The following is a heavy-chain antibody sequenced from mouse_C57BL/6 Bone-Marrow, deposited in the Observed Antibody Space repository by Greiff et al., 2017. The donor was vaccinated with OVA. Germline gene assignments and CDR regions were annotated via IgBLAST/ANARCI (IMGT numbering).Heavy chain of an antibody. CDR2: IHPSDSDT. CDR1: GYTFTSYW. CDR3: AIGEEYSTMVTTGAY. Sequence: VQLQQPGAELVKPGASVKVSCKASGYTFTSYWMHWVKQRPGQGLEWIGRIHPSDSDTNYNQKFKGKATLTVDKSSSTAYMQLSSLTSEDSAVYYCAIGEEYSTMVTTGAYWGQGTLVTVSA. V-gene: IGHV1-74*01. J-gene: IGHJ3*01. D-gene: IGHD2-2*01.